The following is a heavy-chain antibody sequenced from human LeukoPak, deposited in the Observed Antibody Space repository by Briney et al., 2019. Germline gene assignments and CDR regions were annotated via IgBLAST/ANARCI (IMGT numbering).Heavy chain of an antibody. CDR2: IGGGSSDI. CDR3: ARRGYYDYSGYDY. V-gene: IGHV3-21*01. CDR1: GFTFSSYC. Sequence: GGSLRLSCAASGFTFSSYCMSWVRQAPGKGLEWVSSIGGGSSDIYYADTVKGRFTISRDNAKNSLYLQMNGLRAEDTAVYYCARRGYYDYSGYDYWGQGTLVTVSS. J-gene: IGHJ4*02. D-gene: IGHD3-22*01.